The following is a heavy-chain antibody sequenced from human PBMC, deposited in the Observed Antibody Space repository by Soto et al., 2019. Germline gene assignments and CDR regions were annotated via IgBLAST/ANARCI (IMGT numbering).Heavy chain of an antibody. CDR1: GFTFSDHY. V-gene: IGHV3-72*01. CDR3: ARVDVEYYFDS. J-gene: IGHJ4*02. Sequence: GGSLRLSCAASGFTFSDHYMDWVRQAPGKGLEWVGRIRKKVNGYTTEYASSVQGRFTISRDDSKSSLDLQMNSLKIEDTAVYYCARVDVEYYFDSWGQGTLVTVSS. CDR2: IRKKVNGYTT. D-gene: IGHD3-16*01.